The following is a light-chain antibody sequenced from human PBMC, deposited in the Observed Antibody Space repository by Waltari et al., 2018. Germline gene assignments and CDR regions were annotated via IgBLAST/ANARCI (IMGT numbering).Light chain of an antibody. CDR1: NIVAKS. J-gene: IGLJ2*01. CDR2: DDT. Sequence: SYVLTQPPSMSVAPGQTATVTCGADNIVAKSVHWYQQRAGQAPVLVIFDDTDRPSGIPERFSGSNSDNTATLTIKRVEAGDEADYFCQVWVQSDHRVVFGGGTRLTVL. CDR3: QVWVQSDHRVV. V-gene: IGLV3-21*02.